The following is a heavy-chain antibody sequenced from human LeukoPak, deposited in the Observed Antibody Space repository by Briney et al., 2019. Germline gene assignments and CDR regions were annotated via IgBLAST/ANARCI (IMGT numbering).Heavy chain of an antibody. V-gene: IGHV4-39*07. CDR3: ARGRFLTGYSFYYYYMDV. CDR1: GGSISSSSYY. CDR2: INHSGST. Sequence: SETLSLTCTVSGGSISSSSYYWGWIRQPPGKGLEWIGEINHSGSTNYNPSLKSRVTISVDTSKNQFSLKLSSVTAADTAVYYCARGRFLTGYSFYYYYMDVWGKGTTVTVSS. D-gene: IGHD3-9*01. J-gene: IGHJ6*03.